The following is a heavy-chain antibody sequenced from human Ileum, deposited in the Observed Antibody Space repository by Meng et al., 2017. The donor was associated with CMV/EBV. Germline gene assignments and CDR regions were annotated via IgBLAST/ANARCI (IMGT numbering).Heavy chain of an antibody. D-gene: IGHD6-13*01. CDR2: VRGDNGDE. Sequence: WKASSYTVRNYGSSWERQAPGQELEWMGWVRGDNGDETYAQKFQGKVDVPAETSMSTAYIDLRSLTSDDTAVYYCVRDLRQAAAHFDYWGQGTLVTVSS. CDR3: VRDLRQAAAHFDY. V-gene: IGHV1-18*04. J-gene: IGHJ4*02. CDR1: SYTVRNYG.